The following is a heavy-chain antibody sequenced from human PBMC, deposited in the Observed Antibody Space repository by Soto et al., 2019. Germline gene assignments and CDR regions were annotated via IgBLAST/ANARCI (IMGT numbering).Heavy chain of an antibody. CDR1: GGTFSSYA. V-gene: IGHV1-69*13. CDR3: ASHCGGDCYSRSPPYYYYGMDV. D-gene: IGHD2-21*02. J-gene: IGHJ6*02. Sequence: SVKVSCKASGGTFSSYAVSWVRQAPGQGLEWMGGIIPIFGTADYAQKFQGRVTIIADESASTAYMELSSLRSEDTAIYYCASHCGGDCYSRSPPYYYYGMDVWGQGTTVTVSS. CDR2: IIPIFGTA.